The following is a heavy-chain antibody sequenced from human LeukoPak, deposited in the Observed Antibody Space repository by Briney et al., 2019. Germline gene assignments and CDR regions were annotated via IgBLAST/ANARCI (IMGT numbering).Heavy chain of an antibody. V-gene: IGHV4-34*01. D-gene: IGHD3-10*01. CDR1: GGSFSGYY. J-gene: IGHJ5*02. Sequence: PSETLSLTCAVYGGSFSGYYWSWIRQPPGKGLEWIGEINHSGSTNYNPSLKSRVTISVDTSKNQFSPKLSSVTAADTAVYYCARAPWYYGSGRSRFDPWGQGTLVTVSS. CDR2: INHSGST. CDR3: ARAPWYYGSGRSRFDP.